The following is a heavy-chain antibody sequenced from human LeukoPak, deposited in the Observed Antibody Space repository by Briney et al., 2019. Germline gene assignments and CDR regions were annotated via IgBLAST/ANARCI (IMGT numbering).Heavy chain of an antibody. CDR3: AKDRSSGWYLGLFDY. D-gene: IGHD6-19*01. CDR1: GFTFSGSA. CDR2: IRSTANGYAT. Sequence: GGSLRLSCAASGFTFSGSALHWVRQASGKGLEWVGRIRSTANGYATAYAASVKGRFTISRDNAKNSLYLQMNSLRAEDMALYYCAKDRSSGWYLGLFDYWGQGTLVSVSS. J-gene: IGHJ4*02. V-gene: IGHV3-73*01.